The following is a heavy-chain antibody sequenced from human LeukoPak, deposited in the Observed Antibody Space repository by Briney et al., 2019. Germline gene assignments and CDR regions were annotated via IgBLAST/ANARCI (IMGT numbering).Heavy chain of an antibody. J-gene: IGHJ4*02. D-gene: IGHD2-2*01. CDR1: GYTLTELS. CDR2: FDPEDGET. Sequence: GASVKVSCKVSGYTLTELSMHWVRQAPGKGLEWMGGFDPEDGETIYAQKFQGRVTMTEDTSTDTAYIELSSLRSEDTAVYYCATGPPSQYCSSTSCYYNYFDYWGQGTLVTVSS. V-gene: IGHV1-24*01. CDR3: ATGPPSQYCSSTSCYYNYFDY.